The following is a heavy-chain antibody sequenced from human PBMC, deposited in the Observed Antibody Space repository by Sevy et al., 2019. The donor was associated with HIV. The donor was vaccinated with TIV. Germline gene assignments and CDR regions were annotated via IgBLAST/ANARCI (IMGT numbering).Heavy chain of an antibody. CDR1: GFTFSSYS. J-gene: IGHJ4*02. Sequence: GGPLRLSCAASGFTFSSYSMNWVRQAPGKGLEWVSSISSSSSYIYYADSVKGRFTISRDNAKNSLYLQMNSLRAEDTAVYYCARVYYYDSSGYYPPFDYWGQGTLVTVSS. V-gene: IGHV3-21*01. CDR3: ARVYYYDSSGYYPPFDY. CDR2: ISSSSSYI. D-gene: IGHD3-22*01.